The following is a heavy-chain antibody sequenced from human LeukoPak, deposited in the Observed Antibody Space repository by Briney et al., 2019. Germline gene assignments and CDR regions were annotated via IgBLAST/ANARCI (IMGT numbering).Heavy chain of an antibody. D-gene: IGHD3-16*01. Sequence: GGSLRLSCAVSGFTFRSYAMSWVRQAPGKGLEWVSAINGGGDITSYADSVKGRFTISRDNSKNTLYLQMNSLRGEDTAIYYCAKAGGDPILHFDYWGQGTLVTVSS. J-gene: IGHJ4*02. CDR2: INGGGDIT. V-gene: IGHV3-23*01. CDR1: GFTFRSYA. CDR3: AKAGGDPILHFDY.